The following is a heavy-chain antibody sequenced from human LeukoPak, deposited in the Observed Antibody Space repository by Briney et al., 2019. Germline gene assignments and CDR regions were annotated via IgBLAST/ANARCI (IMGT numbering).Heavy chain of an antibody. CDR1: GFTFTNYG. V-gene: IGHV3-23*01. Sequence: GGSLRLSCAASGFTFTNYGMTWVRQAPGKGLEWVSGVTTSGGSTYYADSVKGRFTISRDNSKNTLYLQMNSLRAEDTAVYYCARLVGPSDYWGQGTLVTVSS. CDR2: VTTSGGST. CDR3: ARLVGPSDY. D-gene: IGHD1-26*01. J-gene: IGHJ4*02.